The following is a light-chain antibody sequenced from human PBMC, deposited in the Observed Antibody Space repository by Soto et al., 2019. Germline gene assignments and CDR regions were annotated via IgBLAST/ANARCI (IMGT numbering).Light chain of an antibody. J-gene: IGKJ5*01. V-gene: IGKV1-12*01. CDR2: GAS. CDR1: QGISTW. Sequence: EIQMTLSPAAVSAPVGDRVTSTCRASQGISTWLACYQQKAGKAPNLLIYGASNLHSGVPSRFSGSGSGTNFTLTISSLQPEDFATYYCQQANSYPITFGQGTRLEIK. CDR3: QQANSYPIT.